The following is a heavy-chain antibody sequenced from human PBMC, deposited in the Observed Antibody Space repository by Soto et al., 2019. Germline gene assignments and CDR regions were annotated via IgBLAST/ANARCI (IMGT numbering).Heavy chain of an antibody. D-gene: IGHD3-3*01. V-gene: IGHV1-69*13. Sequence: SVKVSCKASGGTFSSYAISWVRQAPGQGLEWMGGIIPIFGTANYAQKFQGRVTITADESTSTAYMELSSLRSEDTAVYYCAISYYDFWSGPTLWYYGMDVWGQGTTVTVSS. CDR1: GGTFSSYA. CDR3: AISYYDFWSGPTLWYYGMDV. J-gene: IGHJ6*02. CDR2: IIPIFGTA.